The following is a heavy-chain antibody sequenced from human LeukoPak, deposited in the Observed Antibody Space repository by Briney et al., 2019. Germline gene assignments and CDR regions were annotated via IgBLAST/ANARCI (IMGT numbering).Heavy chain of an antibody. CDR2: IYTSGST. CDR3: ATGYCSTTGCYDY. CDR1: GGSISIFY. V-gene: IGHV4-4*07. D-gene: IGHD2-2*01. Sequence: SETLSLTCTLSGGSISIFYWSWIRQPGGKGLEWIGRIYTSGSTNYNPSLRTRVTMSLDTSKNQFSLKLSSVTAADTAVYYCATGYCSTTGCYDYWGQGTLVTVSS. J-gene: IGHJ4*02.